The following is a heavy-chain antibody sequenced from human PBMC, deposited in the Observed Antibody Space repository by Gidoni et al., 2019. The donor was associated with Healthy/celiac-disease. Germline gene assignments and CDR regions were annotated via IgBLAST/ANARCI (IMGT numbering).Heavy chain of an antibody. CDR2: IIPMLGTA. CDR1: GGTFSRYA. CDR3: ARQTRGSPIQH. Sequence: QVQLVQSGAEVKKHGSSVQVSCKASGGTFSRYASSGVRQDPGQGLEWMGGIIPMLGTANDAQKFQGRVTITADESTSTAYMELSSLRSEDTAVYYCARQTRGSPIQHWGQGTLVTVSS. V-gene: IGHV1-69*01. J-gene: IGHJ1*01. D-gene: IGHD1-26*01.